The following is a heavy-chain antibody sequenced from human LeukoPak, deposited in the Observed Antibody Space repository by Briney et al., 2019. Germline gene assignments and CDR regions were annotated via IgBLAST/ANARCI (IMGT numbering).Heavy chain of an antibody. V-gene: IGHV4-39*02. CDR1: GVSISGSSYY. CDR2: IYYSGST. J-gene: IGHJ4*02. D-gene: IGHD5-12*01. CDR3: ARDVDRDIVATILGY. Sequence: SETLSLTWTVSGVSISGSSYYWGWVRQPPGKGLEWIGSIYYSGSTYYNPSLKSRVTISVDTSKNQFSLKLNSVTATDTAVYYCARDVDRDIVATILGYWGQGTLVTVSS.